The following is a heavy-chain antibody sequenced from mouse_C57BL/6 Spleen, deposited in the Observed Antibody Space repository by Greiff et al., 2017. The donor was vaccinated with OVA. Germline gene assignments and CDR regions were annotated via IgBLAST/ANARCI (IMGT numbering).Heavy chain of an antibody. V-gene: IGHV1-15*01. CDR1: GYTFTDYE. D-gene: IGHD2-4*01. CDR3: TSQGYYDYGGFAY. CDR2: IDPETGGT. Sequence: QVQLQQSGAELVRPGASVTLSCKASGYTFTDYEMHWVKQTPVHGLEWIGAIDPETGGTAYNQKFKGKAILTADKSSSTAYMELRSLTSEDSAVYYCTSQGYYDYGGFAYWGQGTLVTVSA. J-gene: IGHJ3*01.